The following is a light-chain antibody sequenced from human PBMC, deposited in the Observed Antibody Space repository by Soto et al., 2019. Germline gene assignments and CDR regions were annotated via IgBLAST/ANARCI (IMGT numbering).Light chain of an antibody. CDR2: TVS. CDR1: HSLLDSDDGNTY. J-gene: IGKJ5*01. Sequence: DVVMTQTPLSLPVTLGQPASISCRSIHSLLDSDDGNTYLDWYLQKPGQSPQLLIYTVSSRASGVPDRFSGTGSGTDFTLTISRLEPEDFAVYYCQHYGSSPRFGQGTRLEIK. V-gene: IGKV2-40*01. CDR3: QHYGSSPR.